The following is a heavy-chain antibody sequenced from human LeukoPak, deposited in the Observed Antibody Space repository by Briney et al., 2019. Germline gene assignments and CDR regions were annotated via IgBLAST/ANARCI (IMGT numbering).Heavy chain of an antibody. CDR1: GYTFTSYG. J-gene: IGHJ3*02. Sequence: HVASVKVSCKASGYTFTSYGISWVRHAPGQGLEWMGWISAYNGNTNYAQKLQGRVTMTTDTSTSTAYMELRSLRSDDTAVYYCASVLLAYCGGDCLDAFNIWGQGTMVTVSS. CDR3: ASVLLAYCGGDCLDAFNI. CDR2: ISAYNGNT. D-gene: IGHD2-21*02. V-gene: IGHV1-18*01.